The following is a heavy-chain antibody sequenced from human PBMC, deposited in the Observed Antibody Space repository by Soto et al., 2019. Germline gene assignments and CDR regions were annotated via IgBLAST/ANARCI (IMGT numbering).Heavy chain of an antibody. V-gene: IGHV4-39*07. CDR2: IYYSGTT. D-gene: IGHD1-7*01. Sequence: PSETLSLTCTVSGGSISSNDYYWDWIRQSPGKGLGWIGSIYYSGTTYYNPSLKSRVSMSVDTSRNQFSLKLSSVTAADTAVYYCASNHLGTTPYGMDVWGQGTTVTVSS. CDR3: ASNHLGTTPYGMDV. CDR1: GGSISSNDYY. J-gene: IGHJ6*02.